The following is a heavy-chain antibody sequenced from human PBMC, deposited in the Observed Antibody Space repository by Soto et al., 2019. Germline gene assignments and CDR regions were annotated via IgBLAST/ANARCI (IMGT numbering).Heavy chain of an antibody. CDR1: GGTFSSYA. V-gene: IGHV1-69*13. J-gene: IGHJ3*02. D-gene: IGHD2-21*01. CDR3: ARGSCVDAFDI. Sequence: SVPVSCKASGGTFSSYAISWVRQAPAQGREWMGGDIPIFGTANYAQKFQGRVTITADESTSTAYMELSSLRSEDAAVYYCARGSCVDAFDIWGQGTMVTVSS. CDR2: DIPIFGTA.